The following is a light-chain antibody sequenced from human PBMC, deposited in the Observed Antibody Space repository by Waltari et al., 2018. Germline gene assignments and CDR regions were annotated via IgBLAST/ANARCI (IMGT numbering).Light chain of an antibody. V-gene: IGLV3-19*01. Sequence: SSELTQDPAVSVALGQTVRITCQGDSLRSYYASWYQQKPGQAPVLVIYGKNNRPSGIPDRFSGSSSGNTVSLTITGAQAEDEADYSCDSRDSSGNHLVFGGGTKLTVL. CDR1: SLRSYY. CDR3: DSRDSSGNHLV. J-gene: IGLJ2*01. CDR2: GKN.